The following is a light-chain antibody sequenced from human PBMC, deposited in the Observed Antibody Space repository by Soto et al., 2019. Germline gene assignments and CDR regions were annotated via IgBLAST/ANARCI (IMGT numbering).Light chain of an antibody. V-gene: IGKV1-5*03. J-gene: IGKJ2*01. CDR3: QQHNRSPST. CDR2: KAS. CDR1: QSISTW. Sequence: DIQLTQSPSTLSASVGDRVTITCRASQSISTWLAWYQQKPGKAPKLLIYKASSLDSGVPSRFSGSGSGTDFTLTITSLQPDDFATYYCQQHNRSPSTFGQGTKVEIK.